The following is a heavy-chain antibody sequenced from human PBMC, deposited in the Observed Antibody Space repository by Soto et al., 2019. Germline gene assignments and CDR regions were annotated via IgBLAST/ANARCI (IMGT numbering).Heavy chain of an antibody. V-gene: IGHV4-31*03. J-gene: IGHJ4*02. CDR2: ISYSGST. Sequence: QVQLQESGPGLVKPSQTLSLTCTVSGGSISSGGYYWSWIRQHPGKGREWIGYISYSGSTYYNPSLKSRVTVSVDTSKNQFSLKLSIVTAVDTAVYYCATGGYYDYIWGSYRLDYWGQGTLVTVSS. CDR1: GGSISSGGYY. D-gene: IGHD3-16*02. CDR3: ATGGYYDYIWGSYRLDY.